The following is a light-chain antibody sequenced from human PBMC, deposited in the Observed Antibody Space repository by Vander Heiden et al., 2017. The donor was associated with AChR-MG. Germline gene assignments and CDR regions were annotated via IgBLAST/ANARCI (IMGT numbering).Light chain of an antibody. CDR3: ASWDDSLSVWV. Sequence: QAVLTHPPSASGTPGQRVTVSCSGSRSNIGNNFVYWYQQFPRTAPKALIYRTNQRPSGVPDRFSGSKSDTSASLAISGLRSEDEADYYCASWDDSLSVWVFGGGTKLTVL. J-gene: IGLJ3*02. V-gene: IGLV1-47*01. CDR2: RTN. CDR1: RSNIGNNF.